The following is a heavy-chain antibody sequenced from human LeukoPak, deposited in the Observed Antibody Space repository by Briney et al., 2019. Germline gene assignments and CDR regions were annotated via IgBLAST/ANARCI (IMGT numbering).Heavy chain of an antibody. Sequence: SETLSLTCTVSGGSISSYYWSWIRQPPGKGLEWIGYIYYSGSTNYNPSLKSRVTISVDTSKNQFSLKLSSVTAADTAVYYCARRWGIAAAGRYSSGWYDYWGQGTLVTVSS. CDR3: ARRWGIAAAGRYSSGWYDY. D-gene: IGHD6-19*01. CDR2: IYYSGST. J-gene: IGHJ4*02. V-gene: IGHV4-59*12. CDR1: GGSISSYY.